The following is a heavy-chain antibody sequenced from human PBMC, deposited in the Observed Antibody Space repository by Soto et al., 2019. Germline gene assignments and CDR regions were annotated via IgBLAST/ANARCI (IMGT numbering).Heavy chain of an antibody. V-gene: IGHV1-46*02. Sequence: ASVKVSCKASGYAFNDYYIHWVRQAPGQGLEWMGKVNPSGGSTIYAQKFQGRVTMTRDTSTTTAYMELSGLRSEDTAMYYCARAGYSGSYYFAFDIWGQGTMVTVS. D-gene: IGHD1-26*01. J-gene: IGHJ3*02. CDR1: GYAFNDYY. CDR3: ARAGYSGSYYFAFDI. CDR2: VNPSGGST.